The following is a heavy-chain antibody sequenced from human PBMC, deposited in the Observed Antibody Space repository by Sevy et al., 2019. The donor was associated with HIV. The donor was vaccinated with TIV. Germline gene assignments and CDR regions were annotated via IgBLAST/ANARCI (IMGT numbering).Heavy chain of an antibody. CDR3: ARDYGSGGSGISY. V-gene: IGHV4-38-2*02. D-gene: IGHD3-10*01. CDR2: IYHSGST. J-gene: IGHJ4*02. Sequence: SETLSLTCTVSGYSISSGYYWGWIRQPPGKGLEWIGSIYHSGSTYYNPSLKSRVTISVDTSKNQFSLKLRSVTAADTAVYYCARDYGSGGSGISYWGQGTLVTVSS. CDR1: GYSISSGYY.